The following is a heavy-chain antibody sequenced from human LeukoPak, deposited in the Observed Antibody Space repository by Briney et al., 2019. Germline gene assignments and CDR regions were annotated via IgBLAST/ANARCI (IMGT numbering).Heavy chain of an antibody. CDR1: GGTFSSHT. D-gene: IGHD3-3*01. J-gene: IGHJ4*02. Sequence: SVKVSCKASGGTFSSHTISWVRQAPGQGLEWMGRIIPILGIANYAQKFQGRVTITADKSTSTAYMELSSLRSEDTAVYYCARSWNYDFWSGFDYWGQGTLVTVSS. CDR3: ARSWNYDFWSGFDY. CDR2: IIPILGIA. V-gene: IGHV1-69*02.